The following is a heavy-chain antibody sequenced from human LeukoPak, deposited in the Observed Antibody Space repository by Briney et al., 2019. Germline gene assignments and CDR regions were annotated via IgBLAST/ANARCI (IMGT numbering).Heavy chain of an antibody. CDR1: GLTVSRNY. Sequence: GGSLRLSCAASGLTVSRNYMSWVRQAPGKGLESVSVIYSGGSTYYAESVRGRFTISRDNSKNTLYLQMNSLRVEDTAVYYCARVVNWNSDFDYWGQGTLVTVSS. CDR3: ARVVNWNSDFDY. J-gene: IGHJ4*02. V-gene: IGHV3-53*01. CDR2: IYSGGST. D-gene: IGHD1-7*01.